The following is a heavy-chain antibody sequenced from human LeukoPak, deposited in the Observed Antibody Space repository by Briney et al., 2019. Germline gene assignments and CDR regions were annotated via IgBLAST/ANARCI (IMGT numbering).Heavy chain of an antibody. Sequence: PGGSLRLSCAASGFTFDDYAMHWVRQAPGKGLEWVSGISWNSGSIGYADSVKGRFTISRDNAKNSLYLQMNSLRAEDMALYYCARATPELDPASGAFDIWGQGTMVTVSS. J-gene: IGHJ3*02. CDR2: ISWNSGSI. D-gene: IGHD1-1*01. CDR3: ARATPELDPASGAFDI. V-gene: IGHV3-9*03. CDR1: GFTFDDYA.